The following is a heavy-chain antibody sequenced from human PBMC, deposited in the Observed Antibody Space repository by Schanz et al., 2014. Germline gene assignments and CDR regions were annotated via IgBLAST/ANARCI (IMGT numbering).Heavy chain of an antibody. CDR1: GYTFTSDS. CDR2: INLSGGST. D-gene: IGHD6-6*01. J-gene: IGHJ4*02. V-gene: IGHV1-46*01. Sequence: QVQLVQSGAEVKKPGASVKVSCKASGYTFTSDSMHWVRQAPGQGLEWMGIINLSGGSTNNAQKFQGRLTMTRDTSTSTVYMELSSLRSDDTAVYYCARDQSPYTNSSDVRYFDYWGQGSLVTVSS. CDR3: ARDQSPYTNSSDVRYFDY.